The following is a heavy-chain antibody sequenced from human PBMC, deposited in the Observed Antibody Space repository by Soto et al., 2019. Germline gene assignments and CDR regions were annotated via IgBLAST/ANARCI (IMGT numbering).Heavy chain of an antibody. Sequence: QVQLVQSGAEVKEPGDSVRVSCEASGYTFTAYYIHWVRQAPGQGHEWMGWINPRFGDTTYAQDLQGRVTMTRDMSISTVYMELSRLTSDATAIYYCARNMDYYYGPGSGNGHGVWGQGTTVTVFS. CDR1: GYTFTAYY. J-gene: IGHJ6*02. D-gene: IGHD3-10*01. CDR2: INPRFGDT. V-gene: IGHV1-2*02. CDR3: ARNMDYYYGPGSGNGHGV.